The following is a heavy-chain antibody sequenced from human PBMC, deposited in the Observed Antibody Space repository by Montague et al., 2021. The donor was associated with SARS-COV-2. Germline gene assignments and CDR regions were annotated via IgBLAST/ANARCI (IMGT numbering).Heavy chain of an antibody. J-gene: IGHJ4*02. Sequence: PALVKPTQTLTLTCAFSGFSLNTDGMCVSWIRRPPGKALEWLARIDWDDDKFYSTSLKTRLTISKDTSKNQVVLKVANMDPVDTATYYCARTRVTTTGSDIFDYWGRGTLVTVSS. CDR2: IDWDDDK. CDR1: GFSLNTDGMC. D-gene: IGHD4-17*01. V-gene: IGHV2-70*17. CDR3: ARTRVTTTGSDIFDY.